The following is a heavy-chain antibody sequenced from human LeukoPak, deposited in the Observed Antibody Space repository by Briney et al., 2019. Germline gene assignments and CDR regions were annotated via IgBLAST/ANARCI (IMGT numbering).Heavy chain of an antibody. CDR3: ASDTGYEFDP. J-gene: IGHJ5*02. Sequence: SETLSLTCTVSGGSISSYYWTWIRQPAGKGLEWIGRIYTTGSTNYNPSLNSRVAMSVDTSKNQFSLKLSSVTAADTAVYYCASDTGYEFDPWGQGTLVTASS. CDR1: GGSISSYY. D-gene: IGHD5-12*01. CDR2: IYTTGST. V-gene: IGHV4-4*07.